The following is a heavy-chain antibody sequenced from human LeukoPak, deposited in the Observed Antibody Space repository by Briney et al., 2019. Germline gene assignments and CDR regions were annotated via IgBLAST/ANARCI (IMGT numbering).Heavy chain of an antibody. V-gene: IGHV3-7*05. CDR2: IKLDGSEK. Sequence: GGSLRLSCAASGFSFSSYWMSWVRQAPGKGLEWVANIKLDGSEKNYVDSVRGRFTISRDTAKNSLFLQMNSLRAEDTAVYYCARREYSTIRYWGQGTPVTVSS. J-gene: IGHJ4*02. CDR1: GFSFSSYW. D-gene: IGHD4-11*01. CDR3: ARREYSTIRY.